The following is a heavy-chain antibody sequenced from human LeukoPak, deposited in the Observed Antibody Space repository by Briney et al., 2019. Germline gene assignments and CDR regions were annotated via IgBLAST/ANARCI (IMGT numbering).Heavy chain of an antibody. J-gene: IGHJ4*02. D-gene: IGHD3-22*01. Sequence: GGSLRHSCAASGFTVSSNYMSWVRQAPGKGLEWVSVIYSGGSTYYADSVKGRFTISRDNSKNTLYLQMNSLRAEDTAVYYCVREYYYDSSGYYYRDYWGQGTLVTVSS. CDR2: IYSGGST. CDR3: VREYYYDSSGYYYRDY. V-gene: IGHV3-66*01. CDR1: GFTVSSNY.